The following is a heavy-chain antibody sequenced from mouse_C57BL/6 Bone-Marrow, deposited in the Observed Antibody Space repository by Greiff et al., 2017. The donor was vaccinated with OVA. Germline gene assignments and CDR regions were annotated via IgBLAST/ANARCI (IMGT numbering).Heavy chain of an antibody. CDR2: IYPRSGNT. CDR3: SSSEMESGYFDV. J-gene: IGHJ1*03. CDR1: GYTFTSYG. V-gene: IGHV1-81*01. Sequence: VQLQQSGAELARPGASVKLSCKASGYTFTSYGISWVKQRTGQGLEWVGEIYPRSGNTYYNEKFKGKATMTAYKSSSTAYMESLSLRSEDSAVYVCSSSEMESGYFDVWGRGTRVTVSS.